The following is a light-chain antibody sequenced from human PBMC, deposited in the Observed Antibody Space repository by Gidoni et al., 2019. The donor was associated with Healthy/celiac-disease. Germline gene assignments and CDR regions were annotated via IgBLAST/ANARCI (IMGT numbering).Light chain of an antibody. CDR3: QQYGSSPRELT. J-gene: IGKJ4*01. V-gene: IGKV3-20*01. CDR1: QSVSSSY. CDR2: GAS. Sequence: ELGLTQSSRTLSLSPGERAALSCRASQSVSSSYLAWYQQKPGQAPRLLIYGASSRATGIPDRFSSSGSGTDFTLTISRLEPEDFEVYYCQQYGSSPRELTFGGXTKVEIK.